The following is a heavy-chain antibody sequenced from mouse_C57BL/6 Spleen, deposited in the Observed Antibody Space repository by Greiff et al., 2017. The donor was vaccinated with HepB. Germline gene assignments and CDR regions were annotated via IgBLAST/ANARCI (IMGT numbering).Heavy chain of an antibody. Sequence: QVQLQQPGAELVKPGASVKVSCKASGYTFTSYWMHWVKQRPGQGLEWIGRIHPSDSDTNYNQKFKGKATLTVDKSSSTAYMQLSSQTSEDSAVYYCAIWDHYYGSSYSWFAYWGQGTLVTVSA. J-gene: IGHJ3*01. CDR2: IHPSDSDT. D-gene: IGHD1-1*01. V-gene: IGHV1-74*01. CDR1: GYTFTSYW. CDR3: AIWDHYYGSSYSWFAY.